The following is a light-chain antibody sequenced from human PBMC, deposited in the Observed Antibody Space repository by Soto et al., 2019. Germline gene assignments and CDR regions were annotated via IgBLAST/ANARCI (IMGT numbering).Light chain of an antibody. CDR3: AAWDDTLGGHVV. J-gene: IGLJ2*01. V-gene: IGLV1-44*01. CDR2: TNN. CDR1: DSNIGRNT. Sequence: QSVLTQPPSASGTPGQRVSISCAGGDSNIGRNTVNWYQQRPRTAPKLLIYTNNHRPSGVPDRFSASKSGTSASLAISGLQSEDEADYYCAAWDDTLGGHVVFGGGTKVTVL.